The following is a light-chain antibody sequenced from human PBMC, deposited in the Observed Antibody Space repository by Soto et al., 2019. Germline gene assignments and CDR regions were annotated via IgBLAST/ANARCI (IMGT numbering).Light chain of an antibody. CDR3: QQYNSYSPT. J-gene: IGKJ4*01. V-gene: IGKV1-5*01. CDR1: QSVSRW. Sequence: DIQMTQSPSPLSALVGDRVTITCRASQSVSRWLAWYHQKPGKAPKLLIFDASSLESGVPSMFSGSGSGTEFTLTISTLQPDDFATYSCQQYNSYSPTFGGGTKVEIK. CDR2: DAS.